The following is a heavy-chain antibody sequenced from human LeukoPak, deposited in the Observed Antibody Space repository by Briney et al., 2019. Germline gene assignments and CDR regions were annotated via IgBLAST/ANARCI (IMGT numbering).Heavy chain of an antibody. CDR2: INPSGGST. CDR1: GYTFTSYY. V-gene: IGHV1-46*01. D-gene: IGHD6-13*01. CDR3: ARETSDGYSSSWYWFDP. Sequence: ASVKVSCKASGYTFTSYYMHWVRQAPGQGLEWMGIINPSGGSTSYAQKFQGRVTMTRDTSTSTVYMELSSLRSEDTAVYYCARETSDGYSSSWYWFDPWGQGTLVTVSS. J-gene: IGHJ5*02.